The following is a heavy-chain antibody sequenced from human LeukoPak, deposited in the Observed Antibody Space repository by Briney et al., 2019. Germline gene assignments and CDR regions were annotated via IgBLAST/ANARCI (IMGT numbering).Heavy chain of an antibody. CDR3: ARAKTYYDILTGYQLIYYFDY. V-gene: IGHV4-61*02. D-gene: IGHD3-9*01. CDR1: GGSISSGSYY. J-gene: IGHJ4*02. Sequence: PSETLSLTCTVSGGSISSGSYYWSWIRQPAGKGLEWIGRIYISGSTNYNPSLKSRVTMSVDTSKNQFSLKLSSVTAADTAVYYCARAKTYYDILTGYQLIYYFDYWGQGTLVTVSS. CDR2: IYISGST.